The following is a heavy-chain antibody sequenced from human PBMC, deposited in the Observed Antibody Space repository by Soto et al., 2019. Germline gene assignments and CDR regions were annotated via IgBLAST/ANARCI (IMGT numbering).Heavy chain of an antibody. D-gene: IGHD6-19*01. Sequence: QVQLVQSGAEVKKPGASVKVSSNVSGYTLTELSMHWVRQAPGKGLEWMGGFDPEDGKTIYAQKFQGRVTMTEDTSTDIAYMDLSSLRSEDTAVYYCATDLSPVITVHNYWGQGTLVTVSS. CDR3: ATDLSPVITVHNY. CDR2: FDPEDGKT. CDR1: GYTLTELS. J-gene: IGHJ4*02. V-gene: IGHV1-24*01.